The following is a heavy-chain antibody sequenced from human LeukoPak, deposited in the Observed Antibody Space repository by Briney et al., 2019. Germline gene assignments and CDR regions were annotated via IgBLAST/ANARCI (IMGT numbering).Heavy chain of an antibody. J-gene: IGHJ5*02. V-gene: IGHV3-30*03. Sequence: PGGSLRLSCAASGFTFSSYGMHWVRQAPGKGLEWVAVISYDGSNKYYADSVKGRFTISRDNSKNTLYLQMNSLKASDTAMYYCARGDNWFDPWGQGTLVTVSS. CDR1: GFTFSSYG. CDR3: ARGDNWFDP. CDR2: ISYDGSNK.